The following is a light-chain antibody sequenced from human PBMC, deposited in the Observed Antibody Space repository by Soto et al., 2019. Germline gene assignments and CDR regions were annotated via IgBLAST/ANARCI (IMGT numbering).Light chain of an antibody. J-gene: IGLJ1*01. Sequence: ALTHPASVSWSPGQSVFTPCIASSSVDGGYNYVSWYQQHPGKAPKVMTDEVSNRPPGVSNRFSASKSGNTASLPIPGLQAEDVADYDCSSHTSSSTRVFGTGTKVTVL. CDR2: EVS. CDR3: SSHTSSSTRV. CDR1: SSVDGGYNY. V-gene: IGLV2-14*01.